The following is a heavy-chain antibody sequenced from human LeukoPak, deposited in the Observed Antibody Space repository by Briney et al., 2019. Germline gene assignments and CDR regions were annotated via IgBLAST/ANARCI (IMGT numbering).Heavy chain of an antibody. Sequence: SETLSLTCTVSQSFTSYYWSWIRQPPGKGLEWIGCVSSSGKTNFNPSLKSRVTISSDTTNHQFSLKLHSVTTADTAVYYCATSTNIAVIDYWGQGTLVTISS. CDR2: VSSSGKT. J-gene: IGHJ4*02. V-gene: IGHV4-4*08. CDR3: ATSTNIAVIDY. CDR1: QSFTSYY. D-gene: IGHD2/OR15-2a*01.